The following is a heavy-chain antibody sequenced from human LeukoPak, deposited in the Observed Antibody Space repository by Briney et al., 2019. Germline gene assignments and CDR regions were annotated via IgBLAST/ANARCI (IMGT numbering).Heavy chain of an antibody. D-gene: IGHD4-17*01. Sequence: ASVKVSCKASGYTFTGYYMHWVRQAPGQGLEWMGWINPNSGGTNYAQKFQGRVTMTRDTSISTAYMDLSRLRSDDTAVYYCASRWLIHGDSESGFDPWGQGTLVTVSS. CDR1: GYTFTGYY. CDR2: INPNSGGT. CDR3: ASRWLIHGDSESGFDP. V-gene: IGHV1-2*02. J-gene: IGHJ5*02.